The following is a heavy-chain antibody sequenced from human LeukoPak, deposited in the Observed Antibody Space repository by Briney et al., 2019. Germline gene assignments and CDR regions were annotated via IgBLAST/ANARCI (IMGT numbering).Heavy chain of an antibody. Sequence: GGSLRLSCAGSGFTFSTYAMSWVRQAPGKGLEWISAITDSGFTTYYADSVKGRVTTSDDNNKNTLHRQMKSLRVEDTAVYYCAKDMGYWGQGTLVTVSS. CDR3: AKDMGY. CDR2: ITDSGFTT. D-gene: IGHD3-10*01. V-gene: IGHV3-23*01. J-gene: IGHJ4*02. CDR1: GFTFSTYA.